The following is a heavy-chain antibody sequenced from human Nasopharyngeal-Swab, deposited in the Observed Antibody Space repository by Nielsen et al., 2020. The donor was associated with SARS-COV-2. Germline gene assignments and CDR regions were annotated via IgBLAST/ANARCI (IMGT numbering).Heavy chain of an antibody. V-gene: IGHV1-18*01. Sequence: WVRQAPGQGLEWMGWISAYNGNTNYAQKLQGRVTMTTDTSTSTAYVELRSLRSDDTAVYYCARDFQRFLEWLPNYYYYGMDVWGQGTTVTVSS. D-gene: IGHD3-3*01. CDR2: ISAYNGNT. CDR3: ARDFQRFLEWLPNYYYYGMDV. J-gene: IGHJ6*02.